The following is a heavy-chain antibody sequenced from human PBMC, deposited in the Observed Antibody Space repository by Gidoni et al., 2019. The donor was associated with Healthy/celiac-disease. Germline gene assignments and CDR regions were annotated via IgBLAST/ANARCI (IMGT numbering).Heavy chain of an antibody. CDR2: INHSGST. D-gene: IGHD3-3*01. CDR3: ARGGSGYYVLRRYYFDY. CDR1: GGSFSGYY. Sequence: QVQLQQWGGGRLKPSETLSLTRAVDGGSFSGYYWSWIRQPPGKGLEWIGEINHSGSTNYNPSLKSRVTISVDTSKNQFSLKLSSVTAADTAVYYCARGGSGYYVLRRYYFDYWGQGTLVTVSS. V-gene: IGHV4-34*01. J-gene: IGHJ4*02.